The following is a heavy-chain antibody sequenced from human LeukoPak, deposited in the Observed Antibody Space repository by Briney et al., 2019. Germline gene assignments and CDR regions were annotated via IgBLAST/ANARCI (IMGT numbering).Heavy chain of an antibody. CDR3: ARYESSAYGIDV. CDR1: GGSISSSSSY. V-gene: IGHV4-39*01. J-gene: IGHJ2*01. CDR2: IYYSGST. Sequence: SETLSLTCTVSGGSISSSSSYWVWIRQPPGMGLEWIGSIYYSGSTYSNPSLKSRVTISVDTSKNQFSLKLSSVAAADTAVYYCARYESSAYGIDVWGRGTLVTVSS. D-gene: IGHD3-22*01.